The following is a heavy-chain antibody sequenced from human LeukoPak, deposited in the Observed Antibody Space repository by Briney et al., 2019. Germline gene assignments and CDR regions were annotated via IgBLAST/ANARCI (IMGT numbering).Heavy chain of an antibody. CDR2: INPSGIST. J-gene: IGHJ5*02. CDR3: ARDNSIADRGWWFDP. D-gene: IGHD4-23*01. V-gene: IGHV1-46*01. Sequence: ASVKVSCKSSGYIFTNHYMHWVRQAPGQGLEWMGLINPSGISTLYAEKFRGRIIMTRDMSTATDYMELSSLRSEDTAVYYCARDNSIADRGWWFDPWGQGTLVTVSS. CDR1: GYIFTNHY.